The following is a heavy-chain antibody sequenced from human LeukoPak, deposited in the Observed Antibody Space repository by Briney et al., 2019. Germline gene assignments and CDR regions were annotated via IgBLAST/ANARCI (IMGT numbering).Heavy chain of an antibody. CDR2: ISSSGSTI. D-gene: IGHD2-2*01. J-gene: IGHJ5*02. CDR1: GFTFSDYY. V-gene: IGHV3-11*04. Sequence: PGGSLRLSCAASGFTFSDYYMSWIRQAPGKGLEWVSYISSSGSTIYYADSVKGRLTTSRDNAKNSLYLQMNSLRADDTAVYYCARVVTAAWDWFDPWGQGTLVTVSS. CDR3: ARVVTAAWDWFDP.